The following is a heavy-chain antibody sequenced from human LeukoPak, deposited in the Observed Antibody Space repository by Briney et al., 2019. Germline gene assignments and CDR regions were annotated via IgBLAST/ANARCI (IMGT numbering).Heavy chain of an antibody. CDR3: TTALWEGGFYYDSSGYNY. J-gene: IGHJ4*02. V-gene: IGHV3-15*01. Sequence: PGVSLRLSCAASGFTFTNAWMSWVRQAPGKGREWVGRVKSKTDGGTIDYAAPVKDRFTISRDDSKNPLYLQMHSLKTEDTALYYCTTALWEGGFYYDSSGYNYWGQGTLVTVSS. CDR1: GFTFTNAW. CDR2: VKSKTDGGTI. D-gene: IGHD3-22*01.